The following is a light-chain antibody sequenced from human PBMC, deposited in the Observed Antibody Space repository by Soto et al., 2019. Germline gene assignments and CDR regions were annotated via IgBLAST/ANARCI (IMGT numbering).Light chain of an antibody. CDR1: ESVSSN. J-gene: IGKJ2*01. V-gene: IGKV3-15*01. CDR3: QQYGSSPMYT. Sequence: EIVMTQSPATLSVSPGERATLSCRASESVSSNLAWYQQKPGQAPRLLFYGASTRATDIPARFSGTGSGTEFTLTISSLQSEDFAVYYCQQYGSSPMYTFGQGTKVDIK. CDR2: GAS.